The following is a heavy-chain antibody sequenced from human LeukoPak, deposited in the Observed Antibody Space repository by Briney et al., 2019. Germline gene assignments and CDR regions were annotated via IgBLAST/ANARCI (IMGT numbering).Heavy chain of an antibody. V-gene: IGHV3-30-3*01. CDR2: ISSEGSMK. CDR1: GFTFSSYV. J-gene: IGHJ4*02. CDR3: ARGNVTMVATIEDH. D-gene: IGHD5-12*01. Sequence: GGSLTLSCAASGFTFSSYVMHWVRQAPGKGLEWVAVISSEGSMKDYADSVKGRFTVSRDNSKNTLYLQMSSLRADDTALYYCARGNVTMVATIEDHWGQGTLVTVSS.